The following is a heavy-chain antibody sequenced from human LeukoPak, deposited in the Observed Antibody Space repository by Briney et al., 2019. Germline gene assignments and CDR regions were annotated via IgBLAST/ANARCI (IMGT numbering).Heavy chain of an antibody. V-gene: IGHV4-34*01. J-gene: IGHJ4*02. CDR2: INHSGST. D-gene: IGHD6-19*01. CDR3: ARLASGWQYYYFDF. CDR1: GSXXXYY. Sequence: GSXXXYYWSWIRQPPGKGLEWIGEINHSGSTNYNPSLESRVTISVDASRKQFSLKVKSVTSADTAVYYCARLASGWQYYYFDFWGQGTLVSVSS.